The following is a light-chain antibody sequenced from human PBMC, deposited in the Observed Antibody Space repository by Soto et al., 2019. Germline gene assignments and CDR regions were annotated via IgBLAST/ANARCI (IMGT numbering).Light chain of an antibody. Sequence: DIVMTQSPPSLPVTPGEPASISCRSSQSLLHGNGYNYLDWYLQKLGQAPQLLIYLASRRVSGVPDRISGSGSGTDFTLKISRVEAEDVGIYYCMQALQTPTFGQGTRLDIK. CDR3: MQALQTPT. J-gene: IGKJ2*01. CDR2: LAS. V-gene: IGKV2-28*01. CDR1: QSLLHGNGYNY.